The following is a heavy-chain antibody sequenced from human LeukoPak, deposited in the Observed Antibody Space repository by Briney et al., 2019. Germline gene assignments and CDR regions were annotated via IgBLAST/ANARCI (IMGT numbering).Heavy chain of an antibody. CDR3: ARHGREVPADY. D-gene: IGHD2-2*01. Sequence: PGGSLRLFCSASGFTFGYYAMTWVRPAPGKGVEGVGFIASETYGGTAEYAASLKGKFTISRDDSKSIAYLQMNSLRAEDTAVYYCARHGREVPADYWGQGTLVTVSS. J-gene: IGHJ4*02. V-gene: IGHV3-49*04. CDR2: IASETYGGTA. CDR1: GFTFGYYA.